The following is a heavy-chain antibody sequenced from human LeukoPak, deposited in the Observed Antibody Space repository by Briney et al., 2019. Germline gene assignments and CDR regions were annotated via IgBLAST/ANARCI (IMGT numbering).Heavy chain of an antibody. CDR1: GFSFSSWW. CDR2: IKQDGNEK. CDR3: VREDRSCYYY. Sequence: PGGSLRLSCVASGFSFSSWWMSWVRQAPGKGLEWVANIKQDGNEKFYVDSVKGRFTISRGNDKNSLYLQMNSLRAEDTAVYYCVREDRSCYYYWGQGTLVTVSS. D-gene: IGHD2-15*01. V-gene: IGHV3-7*03. J-gene: IGHJ4*02.